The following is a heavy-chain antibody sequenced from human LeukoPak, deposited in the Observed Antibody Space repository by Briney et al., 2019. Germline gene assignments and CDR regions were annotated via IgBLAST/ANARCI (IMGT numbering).Heavy chain of an antibody. V-gene: IGHV4-39*01. J-gene: IGHJ4*02. CDR3: ARYPAVDY. CDR2: IYYSGST. Sequence: PSETLSLTCTVSGGSISSSSYYWGWIRQPPGKGLEWIGSIYYSGSTYYNPSLKSRVTISVDTSKNQFSLKLSSVTAADTAVYYCARYPAVDYWGQGTLVTVSS. D-gene: IGHD6-25*01. CDR1: GGSISSSSYY.